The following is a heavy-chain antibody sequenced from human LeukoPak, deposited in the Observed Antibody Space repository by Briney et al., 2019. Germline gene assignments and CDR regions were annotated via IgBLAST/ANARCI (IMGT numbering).Heavy chain of an antibody. V-gene: IGHV1-2*06. J-gene: IGHJ5*02. CDR2: INPNSGGT. CDR1: GYTFTGYY. CDR3: ARHLVAHTGGWFDP. D-gene: IGHD5-12*01. Sequence: ASVKVSCKASGYTFTGYYMHWVRQAPGQGLEWMGRINPNSGGTNYAQKLQGRVTMTTDTSTSTAYMELRSLRSDDTAVYYCARHLVAHTGGWFDPWGQGTLVTVSS.